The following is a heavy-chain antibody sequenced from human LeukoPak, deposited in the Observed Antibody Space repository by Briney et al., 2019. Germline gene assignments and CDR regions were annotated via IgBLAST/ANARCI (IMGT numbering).Heavy chain of an antibody. CDR1: GGSISSSSYY. D-gene: IGHD2-15*01. CDR3: AREEGYCSGGSCYFDY. J-gene: IGHJ4*02. CDR2: IYYSGST. Sequence: SETLSLTCTVSGGSISSSSYYWGWIRQPPGKGLEWIGSIYYSGSTYYDPSLKSRVTISVDTSKNQFSLKLSSVTAADTAVYYCAREEGYCSGGSCYFDYWGQGTLVTVSS. V-gene: IGHV4-39*02.